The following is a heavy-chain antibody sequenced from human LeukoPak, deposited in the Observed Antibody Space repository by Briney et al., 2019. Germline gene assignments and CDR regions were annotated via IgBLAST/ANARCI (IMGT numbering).Heavy chain of an antibody. J-gene: IGHJ6*02. CDR3: ARGEENGMDV. CDR1: GGSISSGDYY. CDR2: IYYSGST. Sequence: SETLSFTCTVSGGSISSGDYYWRWIRQPPVKGLEWIGYIYYSGSTYYNPSLKSRVTISVDTSKNQFSLKLSSVTAADTAVYFCARGEENGMDVWGQGTTVTVSS. V-gene: IGHV4-30-4*01.